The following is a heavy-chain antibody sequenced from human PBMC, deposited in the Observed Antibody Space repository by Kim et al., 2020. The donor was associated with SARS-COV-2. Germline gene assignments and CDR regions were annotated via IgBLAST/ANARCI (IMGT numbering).Heavy chain of an antibody. J-gene: IGHJ4*02. D-gene: IGHD2-21*02. V-gene: IGHV3-11*05. Sequence: GGSLRLSCAASGFTFSDYYMSWIRQAPGKGLEWVSYISSSSYTNYADSVKGRFTISRDNAKNSLYLQMNSLRAEDTAVYYCARDPEQYCGGDCLLHYFDYWGQGTLVTVSS. CDR1: GFTFSDYY. CDR3: ARDPEQYCGGDCLLHYFDY. CDR2: ISSSSYT.